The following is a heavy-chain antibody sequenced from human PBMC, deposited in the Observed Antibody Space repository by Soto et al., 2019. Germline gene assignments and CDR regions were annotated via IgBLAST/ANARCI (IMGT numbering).Heavy chain of an antibody. J-gene: IGHJ4*02. Sequence: QVQLVQSGAEVKKPGSSVKVSCKASGGTFSSYAISWVRQAPGQGLEWMGGIIPIFGTANYAQKFQGRVTITGVESTSTVDMELGSLRSEDTSVYYCAREGGYRRCLHRFDYWGQGTLVNVSS. D-gene: IGHD6-13*01. CDR1: GGTFSSYA. CDR2: IIPIFGTA. CDR3: AREGGYRRCLHRFDY. V-gene: IGHV1-69*01.